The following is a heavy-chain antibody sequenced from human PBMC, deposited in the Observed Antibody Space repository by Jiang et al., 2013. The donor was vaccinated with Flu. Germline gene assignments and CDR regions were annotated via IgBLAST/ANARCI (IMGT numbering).Heavy chain of an antibody. D-gene: IGHD3-22*01. J-gene: IGHJ2*01. V-gene: IGHV4-31*03. CDR1: GGSISSGGYY. CDR2: IYYSGST. CDR3: ARVIVVVITSGDYWYFDL. Sequence: GPGLVKPSQTLSLTCTVSGGSISSGGYYWSWIRQHPGKGLEWIGYIYYSGSTYYNPSLKSRVTISVDTSKNQFSLKLSSVTAADTAVYYCARVIVVVITSGDYWYFDLWGRGTLVTVSS.